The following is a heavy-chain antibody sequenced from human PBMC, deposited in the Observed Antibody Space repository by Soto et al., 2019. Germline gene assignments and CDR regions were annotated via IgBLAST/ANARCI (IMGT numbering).Heavy chain of an antibody. Sequence: SSETLSLTCTVSGGSISSYYWSWIRQPPGKGLEWIGYIYYSGSTDYNPSLKSRVTISVDTSKNQFSLKLSSVTAADTAVYYCAREGSGSYWRGYYFDYWGQGTLVTVSS. CDR3: AREGSGSYWRGYYFDY. V-gene: IGHV4-59*01. J-gene: IGHJ4*02. CDR1: GGSISSYY. D-gene: IGHD1-26*01. CDR2: IYYSGST.